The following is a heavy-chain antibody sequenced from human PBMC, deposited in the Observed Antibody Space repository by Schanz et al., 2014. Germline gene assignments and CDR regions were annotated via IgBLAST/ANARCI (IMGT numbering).Heavy chain of an antibody. J-gene: IGHJ2*01. CDR3: AKDAPYPFDL. V-gene: IGHV3-33*06. CDR2: ISYDGSFK. CDR1: GFNFGSHG. Sequence: VQLVQSGGGLVQPGGSLRLSCAASGFNFGSHGMHWVRQAPGKGLEWVAVISYDGSFKNYADSVRGRITMSRDNSKNTMYLQMNSLRAEDTAIYYCAKDAPYPFDLWGRGTLITVSS.